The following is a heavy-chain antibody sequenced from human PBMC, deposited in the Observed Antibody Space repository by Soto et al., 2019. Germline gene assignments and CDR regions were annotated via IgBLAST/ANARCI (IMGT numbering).Heavy chain of an antibody. CDR1: GDNCKKNV. CDR2: TIPALGKT. CDR3: ARGPFPYSAMDV. V-gene: IGHV1-69*10. Sequence: SVKASCKTSGDNCKKNVFTWVRQAPGQGLEWMGGTIPALGKTHYIEKFQGRVTITVDDATRTVYMEVRELTSEDTAVYYCARGPFPYSAMDVWGQGKTITVSS. J-gene: IGHJ6*02.